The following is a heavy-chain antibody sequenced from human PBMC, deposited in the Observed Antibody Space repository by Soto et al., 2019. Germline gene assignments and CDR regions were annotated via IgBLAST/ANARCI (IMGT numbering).Heavy chain of an antibody. Sequence: SETLSLTCTVSGGSISSSSYYWGWIRQPPGKGLEWIGSIYYSGSTYYNPSLKSRVTISVDTSKNQFSLKLSSVTAADTAVYYCARASGSSWLNWFDPWGQGTLVTVSS. J-gene: IGHJ5*02. V-gene: IGHV4-39*07. D-gene: IGHD6-13*01. CDR1: GGSISSSSYY. CDR3: ARASGSSWLNWFDP. CDR2: IYYSGST.